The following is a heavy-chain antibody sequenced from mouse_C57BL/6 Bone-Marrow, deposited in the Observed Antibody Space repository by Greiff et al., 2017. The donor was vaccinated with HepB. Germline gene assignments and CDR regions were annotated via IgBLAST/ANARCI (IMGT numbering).Heavy chain of an antibody. CDR2: ISYDGSN. D-gene: IGHD1-1*01. CDR1: CYSITSGYY. Sequence: EVQVVESGPGLVKPSQSLSLTCSVTCYSITSGYYWNWIRQFPGNKLEWMGYISYDGSNNYNPSLKNRISITRDTSKNQFFLKLNSVTTEDTATYYCAREYGSSYDYWGQGTTLTVSS. V-gene: IGHV3-6*01. CDR3: AREYGSSYDY. J-gene: IGHJ2*01.